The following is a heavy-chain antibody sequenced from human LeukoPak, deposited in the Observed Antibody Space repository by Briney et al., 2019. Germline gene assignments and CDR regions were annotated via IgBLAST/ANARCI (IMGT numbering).Heavy chain of an antibody. J-gene: IGHJ4*02. Sequence: PGGSLRLSCAASGFTFDDYGMHWVRQAPGKGLEWVSGISGNSGSIHFADSVKGRFTLSRDNAKNPLYLQMRSLRVEDTAFYYCAKGDRAADGYFDSWGQGTLVTVSS. CDR2: ISGNSGSI. D-gene: IGHD6-25*01. CDR1: GFTFDDYG. V-gene: IGHV3-9*01. CDR3: AKGDRAADGYFDS.